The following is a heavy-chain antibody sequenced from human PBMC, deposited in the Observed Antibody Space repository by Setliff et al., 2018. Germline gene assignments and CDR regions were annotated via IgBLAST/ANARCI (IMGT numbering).Heavy chain of an antibody. Sequence: SETLSLTCTVSGGSMTSYYWSWIRQSPGKGLEWIGEINHSGSTNYNPSLKTRVTISVDTSKNQFSLTLSSVTAADTAVYYCARETTMTYYFYYMDVWGKGTTVTVSS. CDR1: GGSMTSYY. J-gene: IGHJ6*03. CDR2: INHSGST. CDR3: ARETTMTYYFYYMDV. V-gene: IGHV4-34*01. D-gene: IGHD4-17*01.